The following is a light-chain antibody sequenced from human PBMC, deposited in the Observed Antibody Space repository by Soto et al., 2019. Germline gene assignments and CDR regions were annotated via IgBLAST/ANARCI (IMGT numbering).Light chain of an antibody. CDR3: REDDSCLR. Sequence: EIVLTQSPGTLSLSPGERATLSCRASQSVTNNYLAWYQQKRGQAPRLLIYGASNRATGIPDRFSGSGSETDFTLTISRLEADDFGVDYCREDDSCLRFDYGTKVDIK. V-gene: IGKV3-20*01. CDR2: GAS. J-gene: IGKJ1*01. CDR1: QSVTNNY.